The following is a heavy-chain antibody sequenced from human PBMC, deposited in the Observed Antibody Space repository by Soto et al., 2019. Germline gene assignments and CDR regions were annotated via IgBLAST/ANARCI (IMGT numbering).Heavy chain of an antibody. V-gene: IGHV1-18*01. D-gene: IGHD3-9*01. CDR2: ISAYNGNT. CDR3: AGDGTYYGILTGFCYYYGIDV. CDR1: GYTFTSYG. J-gene: IGHJ6*02. Sequence: QVQLVQSGAEVKKPGASVKVSCKASGYTFTSYGISWVRQAPGQGLEWMGWISAYNGNTNYAQKLQGRFTMTTGTSTSTAYMELRSRRSDDTAVYYCAGDGTYYGILTGFCYYYGIDVWGQGTTVTVSS.